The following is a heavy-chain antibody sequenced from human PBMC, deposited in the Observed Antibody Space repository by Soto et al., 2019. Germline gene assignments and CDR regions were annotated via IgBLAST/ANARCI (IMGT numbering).Heavy chain of an antibody. D-gene: IGHD2-2*01. CDR2: IIPIFGTA. CDR1: GGTFSSYA. CDR3: ASGPSSSPHSFAP. V-gene: IGHV1-69*13. Sequence: SVKVSFKAAGGTFSSYAISCVLQAPGQRLEWMGGIIPIFGTANYAQKFQGRVTITADESTSTAYMELSSLRSEDTAVYYCASGPSSSPHSFAPWGQGTLVTVS. J-gene: IGHJ5*02.